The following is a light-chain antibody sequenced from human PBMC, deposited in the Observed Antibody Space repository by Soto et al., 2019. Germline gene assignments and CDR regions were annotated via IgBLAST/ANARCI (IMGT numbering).Light chain of an antibody. J-gene: IGKJ4*01. Sequence: EVVLTQSPGTLSLSPGERATLSCRASQSVSSSYLAWYQQKPGQAPRLLMYETSGRATGIPDRFSGSGSGTDFTLTIRRLEPEDFAVYYCQQFSSYPLTFGGGPKVEIK. V-gene: IGKV3-20*01. CDR1: QSVSSSY. CDR2: ETS. CDR3: QQFSSYPLT.